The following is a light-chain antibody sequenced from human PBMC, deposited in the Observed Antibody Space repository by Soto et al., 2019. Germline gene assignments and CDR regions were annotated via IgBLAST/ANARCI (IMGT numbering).Light chain of an antibody. J-gene: IGKJ4*01. CDR2: SAS. V-gene: IGKV3-20*01. Sequence: EIVLTQSPDTLSLSPGERATVSCRASHIVSTTYFAWYQHKPGQAPRLLIHSASSRATGIPERFSGSGSGTDFTLTISRLEPEDFAVYYCQQYGNSPPTTFGGGTKVDIK. CDR3: QQYGNSPPTT. CDR1: HIVSTTY.